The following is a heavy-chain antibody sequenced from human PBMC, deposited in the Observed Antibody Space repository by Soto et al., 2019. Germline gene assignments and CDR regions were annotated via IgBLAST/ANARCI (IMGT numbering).Heavy chain of an antibody. CDR3: ARGGYSYSPKLYDY. J-gene: IGHJ4*02. CDR1: GGSISSGGYY. D-gene: IGHD5-18*01. V-gene: IGHV4-31*03. Sequence: SETLSLTCTVSGGSISSGGYYWSWIRQHPGKGLEWIGYIYYSGSTYYNPSLKSRVTISVDTPKNQFSLKLSSVTAADTAVYYCARGGYSYSPKLYDYWGQGTLVTVSS. CDR2: IYYSGST.